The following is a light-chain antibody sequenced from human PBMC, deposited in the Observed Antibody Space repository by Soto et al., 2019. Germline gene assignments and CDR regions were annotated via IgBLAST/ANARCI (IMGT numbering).Light chain of an antibody. J-gene: IGKJ4*01. CDR1: QSFSSN. Sequence: EIVMTQSPATLSVSPGERATLSCRPSQSFSSNLAGYQQKPGQVPRLLTYGASTRATGIPARFSGSGSGTEFTLTISSLQSEDFAVYYCQQYNNWLTFGGGTKVEIK. CDR2: GAS. CDR3: QQYNNWLT. V-gene: IGKV3-15*01.